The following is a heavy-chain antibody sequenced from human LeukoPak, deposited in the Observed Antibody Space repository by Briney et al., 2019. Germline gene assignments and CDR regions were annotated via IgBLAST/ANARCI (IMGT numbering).Heavy chain of an antibody. J-gene: IGHJ3*02. CDR3: ARGLFLSGYLDAFDI. D-gene: IGHD3-22*01. CDR1: GFTFNRYG. CDR2: IYSDGRT. V-gene: IGHV3-53*01. Sequence: PGGSLRLSCAASGFTFNRYGMSWVRQAPGKGLEWVSLIYSDGRTDYADSVKGRYTISRDNSKNTVYLQMNSLRVEDTAVYYCARGLFLSGYLDAFDIWGQGTVVTVSS.